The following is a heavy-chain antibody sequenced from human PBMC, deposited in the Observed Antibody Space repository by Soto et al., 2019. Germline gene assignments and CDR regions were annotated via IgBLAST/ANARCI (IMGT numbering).Heavy chain of an antibody. J-gene: IGHJ4*02. D-gene: IGHD2-2*01. Sequence: QVQLVESGGGVVQPGRSLRLSCAASGFTFSSYGMHWVRQAPGKGLEWVAVIWYDGSNKYYADSVKGRFTISRDNSKNALYLQMNSLRAEDMAVYYCARDGSVGDIVVVPAAMGLDYWGQGTLVTVSS. CDR3: ARDGSVGDIVVVPAAMGLDY. CDR1: GFTFSSYG. CDR2: IWYDGSNK. V-gene: IGHV3-33*01.